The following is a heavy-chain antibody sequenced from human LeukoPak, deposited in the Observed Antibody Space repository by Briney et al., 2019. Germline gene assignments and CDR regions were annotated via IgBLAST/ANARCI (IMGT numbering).Heavy chain of an antibody. J-gene: IGHJ4*02. CDR1: GGSTSSSNYY. D-gene: IGHD3-9*01. CDR3: ARFHFDAFDY. Sequence: PSETQSLTCTVSGGSTSSSNYYWGWIRQPPGKGLEWIGSISYSGSTYYKPSLKSRVTISVDTSKNHFSLKVSSVTAADTAVYYCARFHFDAFDYWGQGTLVTVSS. CDR2: ISYSGST. V-gene: IGHV4-39*02.